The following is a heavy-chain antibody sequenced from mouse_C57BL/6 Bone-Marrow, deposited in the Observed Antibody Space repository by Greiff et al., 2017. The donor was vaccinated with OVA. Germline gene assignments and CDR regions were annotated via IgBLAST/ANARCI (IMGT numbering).Heavy chain of an antibody. V-gene: IGHV8-8*01. D-gene: IGHD2-5*01. CDR2: IWWDDDK. Sequence: QVTLKVSGPGILQPSQTLSLTCSFCGGVVSSVCMGVGWIRQPSGKGLEWLGHIWWDDDKYYNPALKRRLTISKDTSKNQVFLKIANVDTADTAIYYCARGYYSNSSWFAYWGQGTLVTVSA. CDR1: GGVVSSVCMG. CDR3: ARGYYSNSSWFAY. J-gene: IGHJ3*01.